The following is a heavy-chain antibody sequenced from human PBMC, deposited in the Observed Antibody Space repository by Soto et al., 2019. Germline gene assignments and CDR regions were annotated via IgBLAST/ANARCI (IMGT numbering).Heavy chain of an antibody. D-gene: IGHD3-3*01. J-gene: IGHJ4*02. Sequence: SSETLSLTCAVSGGSISSGGYSWSWIRQPPGKGLEWIGYIYHSGSTYYNPSLKSRVTISVDRSKNQFSLKLSSVTAAGTAVYYCDRGPPFGRWGQGTLVTVPS. CDR3: DRGPPFGR. CDR1: GGSISSGGYS. V-gene: IGHV4-30-2*01. CDR2: IYHSGST.